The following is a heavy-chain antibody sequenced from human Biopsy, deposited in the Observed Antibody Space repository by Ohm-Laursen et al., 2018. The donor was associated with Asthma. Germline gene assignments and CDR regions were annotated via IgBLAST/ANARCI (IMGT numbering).Heavy chain of an antibody. CDR2: INPSGAGT. Sequence: ASVKVSCKASGFSFDNYFMHWVRQAPGQGLEWMGIINPSGAGTRYAEKFRGRLIVTRDASTRTAFMDLRSLRSDDTAIYFCARARETTNYGDSDFDIWGQGTLITVSS. J-gene: IGHJ4*02. V-gene: IGHV1-46*02. CDR1: GFSFDNYF. CDR3: ARARETTNYGDSDFDI. D-gene: IGHD2-8*01.